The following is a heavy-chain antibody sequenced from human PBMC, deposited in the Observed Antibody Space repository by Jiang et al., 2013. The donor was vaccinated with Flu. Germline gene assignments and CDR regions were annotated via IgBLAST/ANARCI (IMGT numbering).Heavy chain of an antibody. Sequence: SSYAISWVRQAPGQGLEWMGRIIPILGIANYAQKFQGRVTITADKSTSTAYMELSSLRSEDTAVYYCARVYCSGGSCYTNYYYGMDVWGKGTTVTVSS. CDR2: IIPILGIA. CDR1: SSYA. D-gene: IGHD2-15*01. CDR3: ARVYCSGGSCYTNYYYGMDV. J-gene: IGHJ6*04. V-gene: IGHV1-69*04.